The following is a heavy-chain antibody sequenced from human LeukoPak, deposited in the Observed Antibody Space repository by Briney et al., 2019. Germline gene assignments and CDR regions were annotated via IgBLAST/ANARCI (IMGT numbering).Heavy chain of an antibody. CDR3: AREHYGVDAFDI. D-gene: IGHD4-17*01. CDR2: ISSSGGST. J-gene: IGHJ3*02. V-gene: IGHV3-23*01. CDR1: GFTFSSYA. Sequence: GGSLRLSCAASGFTFSSYAMSWVRQAPGKGLEWVSAISSSGGSTYYADSVKGRFTISRDNSKNTLYLQMNSLRAEDTAVYYCAREHYGVDAFDIWGQGTMVTVSS.